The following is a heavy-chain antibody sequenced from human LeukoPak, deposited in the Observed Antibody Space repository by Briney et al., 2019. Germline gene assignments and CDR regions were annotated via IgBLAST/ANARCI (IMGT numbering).Heavy chain of an antibody. V-gene: IGHV4-39*01. D-gene: IGHD1-1*01. CDR1: GGSISSSSYY. J-gene: IGHJ4*02. CDR3: ARGYAYFDY. CDR2: IYYSGST. Sequence: SETLSLTCTVSGGSISSSSYYWGWIRQPPGKGPEWIGSIYYSGSTYYNPSLKSRVTISVDTSKNQFSLKLSSVTAADTAVYYCARGYAYFDYWGQGTLVTVSS.